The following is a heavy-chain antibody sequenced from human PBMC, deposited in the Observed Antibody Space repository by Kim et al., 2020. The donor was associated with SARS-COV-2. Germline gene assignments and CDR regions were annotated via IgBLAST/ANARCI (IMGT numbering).Heavy chain of an antibody. Sequence: SETLSLTCSVSGSSISSYYWSWIRQPPGKGLEWIGYIYYRGTANYNPSLKTRVTISVDTSKNQFSLKLTSVTPADTAVYYCAREGSSGWYLLDYWGRGT. CDR3: AREGSSGWYLLDY. CDR2: IYYRGTA. CDR1: GSSISSYY. V-gene: IGHV4-59*01. J-gene: IGHJ4*02. D-gene: IGHD6-19*01.